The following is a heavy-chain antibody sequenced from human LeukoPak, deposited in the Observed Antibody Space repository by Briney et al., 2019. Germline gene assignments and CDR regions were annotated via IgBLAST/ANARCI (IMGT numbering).Heavy chain of an antibody. CDR3: ATVASGWYPDY. CDR2: IDSSGIT. Sequence: SETLSLTCTVPGGSISSFYYTWIRQPPGKGREWIGYIDSSGITNYNSSLNSRVTISLDTSQNQFSLKWNSVTAADTAVYYCATVASGWYPDYWGQGALVTVAS. D-gene: IGHD6-19*01. J-gene: IGHJ4*02. V-gene: IGHV4-59*01. CDR1: GGSISSFY.